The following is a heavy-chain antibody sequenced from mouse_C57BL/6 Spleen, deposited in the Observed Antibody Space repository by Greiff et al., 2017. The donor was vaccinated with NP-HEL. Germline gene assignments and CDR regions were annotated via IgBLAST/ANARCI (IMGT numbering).Heavy chain of an antibody. CDR1: GFTFSNYW. D-gene: IGHD3-2*02. CDR3: TVDSSGWFAY. J-gene: IGHJ3*01. V-gene: IGHV6-3*01. CDR2: IRLKSDNYAT. Sequence: EVKLVESGGGLVQPGGSMKLSCVASGFTFSNYWMNWVRQSPEKGLEWVAQIRLKSDNYATHYAESVKGRFTISRDDSKSSVYLQMNNLRAEDTGIYYCTVDSSGWFAYWGQGTLVTVSA.